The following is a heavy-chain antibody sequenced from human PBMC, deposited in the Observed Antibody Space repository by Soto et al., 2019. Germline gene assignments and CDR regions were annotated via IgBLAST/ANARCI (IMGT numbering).Heavy chain of an antibody. J-gene: IGHJ5*02. CDR3: ASSPSWKGWFDP. D-gene: IGHD2-2*01. CDR2: INPSGGST. V-gene: IGHV1-46*03. Sequence: ASAKVSCKASGYTFTSDYLHWVRQAPGQGLEWMGIINPSGGSTSYAQKFQGRVTMTRDTSTSTVYMELSSLRSEDTAVYYCASSPSWKGWFDPWRQGPLVTVSS. CDR1: GYTFTSDY.